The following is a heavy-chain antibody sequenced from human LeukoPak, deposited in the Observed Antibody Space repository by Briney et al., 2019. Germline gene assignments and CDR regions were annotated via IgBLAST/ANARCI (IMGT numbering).Heavy chain of an antibody. D-gene: IGHD5-12*01. V-gene: IGHV4-59*01. CDR2: IYYSGST. Sequence: PSETLSLTCTVSGGSISSYYWSWIRQPPGKGLEWIGYIYYSGSTNYNPSLKSRVTISVDTSKNQFSLKLSSVTAADTAVYYCARDPRTDIVATEFDYWGQGTLVTVSS. J-gene: IGHJ4*02. CDR1: GGSISSYY. CDR3: ARDPRTDIVATEFDY.